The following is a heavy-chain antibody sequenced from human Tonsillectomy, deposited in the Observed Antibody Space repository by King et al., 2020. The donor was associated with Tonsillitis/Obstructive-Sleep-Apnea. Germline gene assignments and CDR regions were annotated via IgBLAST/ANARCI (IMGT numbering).Heavy chain of an antibody. CDR3: ATRLGDLSDAFDI. D-gene: IGHD6-25*01. CDR1: GFTFSSYA. V-gene: IGHV3-64*01. J-gene: IGHJ3*02. Sequence: VQLVESGGGLGQPGGSLRLSCAASGFTFSSYAMHWVRQAPGKGLEYVSAISSNGGSTYYANSVKGRFTISRDNSKNTLYLQMGSLRAEDMAVYYCATRLGDLSDAFDIWGQGTMVTVSS. CDR2: ISSNGGST.